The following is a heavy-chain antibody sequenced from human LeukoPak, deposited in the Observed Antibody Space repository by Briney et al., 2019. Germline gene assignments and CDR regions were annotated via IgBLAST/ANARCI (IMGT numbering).Heavy chain of an antibody. V-gene: IGHV3-23*01. J-gene: IGHJ4*02. CDR1: GFTVSSKY. CDR2: TSGSGGST. D-gene: IGHD5-12*01. CDR3: AKGRSGYDYFDY. Sequence: GGSLRLSCAVSGFTVSSKYMSWVRQAPGKGLEWVSATSGSGGSTYYADSVKGRFTISRDNSKNTLYLQMNSLRAEDTAVYYCAKGRSGYDYFDYWGQGTLVTVSS.